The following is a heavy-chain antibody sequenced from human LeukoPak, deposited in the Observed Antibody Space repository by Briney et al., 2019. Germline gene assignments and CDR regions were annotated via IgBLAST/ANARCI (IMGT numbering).Heavy chain of an antibody. CDR1: GFTFSSYG. Sequence: GGSLRLSCAASGFTFSSYGMHWVRQAQGKGLEWVAVISYDGSNKYYADSVKGRFTISRDNSKNTLYLQMNSLRAEDTAVYYCAKGGSGYYRGAFDIWGQGTMVTVSS. CDR2: ISYDGSNK. V-gene: IGHV3-30*18. D-gene: IGHD3-22*01. CDR3: AKGGSGYYRGAFDI. J-gene: IGHJ3*02.